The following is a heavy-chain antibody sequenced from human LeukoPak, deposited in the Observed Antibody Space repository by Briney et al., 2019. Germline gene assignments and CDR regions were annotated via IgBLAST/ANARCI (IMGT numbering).Heavy chain of an antibody. CDR3: ATSAAGSAFDI. D-gene: IGHD6-13*01. Sequence: SVKVSCKASGGTFSSCAISWVRQAPGQGLEWMGRIIPILGIANYAQKFQGRVTITADKSTSTAYMELSSLRSEDTAVYYCATSAAGSAFDIWGQGTMVTVSS. V-gene: IGHV1-69*04. CDR2: IIPILGIA. J-gene: IGHJ3*02. CDR1: GGTFSSCA.